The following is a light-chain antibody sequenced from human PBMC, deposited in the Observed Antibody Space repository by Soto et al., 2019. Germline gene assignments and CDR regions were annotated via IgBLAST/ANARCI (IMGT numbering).Light chain of an antibody. CDR1: QSVSRH. V-gene: IGKV3-11*01. J-gene: IGKJ2*01. CDR2: DIY. CDR3: QQRSYWPRNT. Sequence: EIVLTQSPATLSLSPGERATLSCRASQSVSRHLAWYQQRPGQAPTLLIYDIYYRDSGIPGRFSGSGSGTDFTLTISSLEPEDSAVYYCQQRSYWPRNTFGQGTKLEIK.